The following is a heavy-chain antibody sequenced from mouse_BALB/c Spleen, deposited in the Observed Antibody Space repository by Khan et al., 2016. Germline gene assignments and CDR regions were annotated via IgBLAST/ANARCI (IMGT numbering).Heavy chain of an antibody. Sequence: VQLQQPGPDLVKPSQSLSLTCTVTGYSITSDYSWHWIRQFPGNKLEWMGYIHYSGTTNCNPSLKSRISITRDTSKNQFFLQLNSVTTEDTAEDSGVGYCYVGAPWFAFWGRGTLVTVSA. V-gene: IGHV3-1*02. CDR3: VGYCYVGAPWFAF. CDR1: GYSITSDYS. J-gene: IGHJ3*01. D-gene: IGHD1-1*01. CDR2: IHYSGTT.